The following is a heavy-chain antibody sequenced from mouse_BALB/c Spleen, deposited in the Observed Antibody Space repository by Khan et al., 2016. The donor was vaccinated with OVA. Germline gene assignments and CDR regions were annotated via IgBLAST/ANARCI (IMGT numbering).Heavy chain of an antibody. CDR1: GYTFTTYY. Sequence: QVQLQQPGPELVKPGASVRISCKASGYTFTTYYIHWVKQRPGQGLEWIGWLYPGSVNTKYNEQFKGKATLTADKSSSTAYMQLSSLTSEDSAVHVCASDDYFVGGATIYWGHGTSVTVSS. CDR3: ASDDYFVGGATIY. J-gene: IGHJ4*01. V-gene: IGHV1S56*01. CDR2: LYPGSVNT. D-gene: IGHD2-3*01.